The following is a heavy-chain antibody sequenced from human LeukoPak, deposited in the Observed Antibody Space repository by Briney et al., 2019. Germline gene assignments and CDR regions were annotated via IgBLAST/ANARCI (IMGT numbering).Heavy chain of an antibody. CDR1: GFTFSSYW. CDR2: INQGGSER. CDR3: AREERGYSGYEIDY. V-gene: IGHV3-7*01. D-gene: IGHD5-12*01. Sequence: GGSLRLSCAASGFTFSSYWMSWVRQAPGTGLEWVANINQGGSERYSVDSVKGRFTISRDNAKNSLYLQMNSLRAEDTAVYYCAREERGYSGYEIDYWGQGTLVTVSS. J-gene: IGHJ4*02.